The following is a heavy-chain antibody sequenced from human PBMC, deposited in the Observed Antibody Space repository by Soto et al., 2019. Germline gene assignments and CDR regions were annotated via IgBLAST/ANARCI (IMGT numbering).Heavy chain of an antibody. J-gene: IGHJ4*02. CDR2: IYYSGST. D-gene: IGHD2-15*01. V-gene: IGHV4-39*01. CDR1: GGSISSSSYY. Sequence: QLQLQESGPGLVKPSETLSLTCTVSGGSISSSSYYWGWIRQPPGKGLEWIGSIYYSGSTYYNPSLKSRVTISVDTSKNQFSLKLSSVTAADTAVYYCARGYCSGGSCYYPYYFDYWGQGTLVTVSS. CDR3: ARGYCSGGSCYYPYYFDY.